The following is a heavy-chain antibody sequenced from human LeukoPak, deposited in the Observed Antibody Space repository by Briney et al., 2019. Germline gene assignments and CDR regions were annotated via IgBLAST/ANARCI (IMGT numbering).Heavy chain of an antibody. CDR3: ASLRGYSYGPDI. J-gene: IGHJ3*02. V-gene: IGHV3-21*01. Sequence: GGSLRLSCAASGFTFSSYSMNWVRQAPGKGLEWVSSISSSSSYIYYADSVKGRFTISRGNAKNSLYLQMNSLRAEDTAVYYCASLRGYSYGPDICGQGTMVTVSS. CDR1: GFTFSSYS. CDR2: ISSSSSYI. D-gene: IGHD5-18*01.